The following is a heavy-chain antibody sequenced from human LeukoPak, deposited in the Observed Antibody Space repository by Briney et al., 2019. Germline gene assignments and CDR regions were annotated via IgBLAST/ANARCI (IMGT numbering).Heavy chain of an antibody. CDR3: ARQSGWFDS. V-gene: IGHV6-1*01. D-gene: IGHD3-3*01. CDR1: GDSVSRSGVA. CDR2: TQYRSKWYN. J-gene: IGHJ5*01. Sequence: PSQTLSLTCAISGDSVSRSGVAWQWIRQSPSRGLEWLGRTQYRSKWYNDYAVSVRSRMTINTDTSKNHFSLQLTSVTPEDTAVYYCARQSGWFDSWGQGTLLTVSS.